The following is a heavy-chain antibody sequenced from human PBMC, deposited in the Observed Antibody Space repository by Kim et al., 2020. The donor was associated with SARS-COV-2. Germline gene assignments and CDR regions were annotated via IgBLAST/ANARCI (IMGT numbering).Heavy chain of an antibody. Sequence: GGSLRLSCAASGFTFSSYAMSWVRQAPGKGLEWVSAISGSGGSTYYADSVKGRFTISRDNSKNTLYLQMNSLRAEDTAVYYCANEVGYYGSGSSPYFDYWGQGTLVTVSS. D-gene: IGHD3-10*01. CDR1: GFTFSSYA. CDR3: ANEVGYYGSGSSPYFDY. J-gene: IGHJ4*02. CDR2: ISGSGGST. V-gene: IGHV3-23*01.